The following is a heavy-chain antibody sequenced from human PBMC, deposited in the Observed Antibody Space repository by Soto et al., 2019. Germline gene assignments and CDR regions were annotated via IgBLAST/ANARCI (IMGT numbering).Heavy chain of an antibody. CDR2: IYYSGST. CDR1: GGSISSDY. J-gene: IGHJ6*02. V-gene: IGHV4-59*01. Sequence: QVQLQESGPGLVKSSETLSLTCTVSGGSISSDYWSWIRQPPGKGLEWIGYIYYSGSTNYNPSLKSRVTISVDTSKIQFSLKLTSVTAADTAVYYCARDSPNPKSSYYYGMDVWGQGTTVTVSS. CDR3: ARDSPNPKSSYYYGMDV.